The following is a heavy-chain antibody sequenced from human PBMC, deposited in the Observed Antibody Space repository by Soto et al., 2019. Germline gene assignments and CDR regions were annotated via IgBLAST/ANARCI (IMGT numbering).Heavy chain of an antibody. CDR3: ARYPSVVVVAATPYYYYGMDV. Sequence: ASVKVSCKASGYTFTSYAMHWVRQAPGQRLEWMGWINAGNGNTKYSQKLQGRGTITRDTSASTAYMELSSLRAEDTAVYYCARYPSVVVVAATPYYYYGMDVWGQGTTVTVSS. D-gene: IGHD2-15*01. V-gene: IGHV1-3*01. CDR2: INAGNGNT. CDR1: GYTFTSYA. J-gene: IGHJ6*02.